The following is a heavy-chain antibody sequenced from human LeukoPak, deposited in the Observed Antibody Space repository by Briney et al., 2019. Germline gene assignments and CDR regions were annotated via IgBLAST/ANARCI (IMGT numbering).Heavy chain of an antibody. D-gene: IGHD3-22*01. J-gene: IGHJ4*02. CDR3: AREYYYDSSGLDY. V-gene: IGHV4-61*01. Sequence: SETLSLTCTVSGGSVSSGSYYWSWVRQPPGKGLEWIGYIYYSGSTNYNPSLKSRVTISVDTSKNQFSLRLSSVTAADTAVYYCAREYYYDSSGLDYWGQGTLVTVSS. CDR1: GGSVSSGSYY. CDR2: IYYSGST.